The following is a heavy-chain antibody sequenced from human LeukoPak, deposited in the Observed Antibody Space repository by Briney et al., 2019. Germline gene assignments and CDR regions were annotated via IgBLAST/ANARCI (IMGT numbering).Heavy chain of an antibody. V-gene: IGHV4-30-2*01. Sequence: SQTLSLTCAVSGGSISSGGYSWSWIRQPPGKGLEWIGYIYHSGSTYYNPSLKSRVTISVDRSKNQFSLKLSSVTAADTAVYYCARGSGYDLRTSHYWGQGTLVTLSS. CDR1: GGSISSGGYS. CDR3: ARGSGYDLRTSHY. D-gene: IGHD5-12*01. CDR2: IYHSGST. J-gene: IGHJ4*02.